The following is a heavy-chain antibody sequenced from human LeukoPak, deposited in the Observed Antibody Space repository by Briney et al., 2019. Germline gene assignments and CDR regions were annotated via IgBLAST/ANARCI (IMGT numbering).Heavy chain of an antibody. J-gene: IGHJ3*02. CDR1: GITLSSYD. CDR3: AKDRGVWAFDI. V-gene: IGHV3-30-3*01. CDR2: ISYDGSNK. Sequence: GGSLRLSCAASGITLSSYDMHWVRQAPGKALEWVAVISYDGSNKDYADSVKGRFTISGDNSKNTLDLQMNSLRAEDTAVYYCAKDRGVWAFDIWGQGTMVTVSS. D-gene: IGHD3-10*01.